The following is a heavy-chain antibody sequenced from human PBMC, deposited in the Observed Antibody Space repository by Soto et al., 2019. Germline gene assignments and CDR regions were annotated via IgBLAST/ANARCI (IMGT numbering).Heavy chain of an antibody. D-gene: IGHD1-1*01. CDR1: GFTFSSYG. V-gene: IGHV3-30*18. CDR2: ISYDGSNK. CDR3: AKDRATGTWNYYYGMDV. J-gene: IGHJ6*02. Sequence: PVGSLRLSCAASGFTFSSYGMHWVRQAPGKGLEWVAVISYDGSNKYYADSVKGRFTISRDNSKNTLYLQMNSLRAEDTAVYYCAKDRATGTWNYYYGMDVWGQGTTVTVSS.